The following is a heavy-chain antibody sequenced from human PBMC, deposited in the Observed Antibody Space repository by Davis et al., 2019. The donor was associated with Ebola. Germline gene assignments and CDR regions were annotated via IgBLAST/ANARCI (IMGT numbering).Heavy chain of an antibody. CDR2: ISYDGSNK. Sequence: GESLKISCAASGFTFSSYGMHWVRQAPGKGLEWVAVISYDGSNKYYADSVKGRFTISRDNSKNTLYLQMNSLRAEDTAVYYCSRTQSRGAFDIWGQGTMVTVSS. J-gene: IGHJ3*02. CDR3: SRTQSRGAFDI. D-gene: IGHD3-10*01. CDR1: GFTFSSYG. V-gene: IGHV3-30*03.